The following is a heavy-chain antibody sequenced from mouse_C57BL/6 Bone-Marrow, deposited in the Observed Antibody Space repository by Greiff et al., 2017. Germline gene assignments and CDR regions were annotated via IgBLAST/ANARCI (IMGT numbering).Heavy chain of an antibody. J-gene: IGHJ2*01. Sequence: VKLQESGAELARPGASVKLSCKASGYTFTSYGISWVKQRTGQGLEWIGEIYPRSGNTYYNEKFKGKATLTADKSSSTAYMELRSLTSEDSAVYFCASTSLRRFDYWGQGTTLTVSS. CDR3: ASTSLRRFDY. CDR1: GYTFTSYG. CDR2: IYPRSGNT. D-gene: IGHD6-2*01. V-gene: IGHV1-81*01.